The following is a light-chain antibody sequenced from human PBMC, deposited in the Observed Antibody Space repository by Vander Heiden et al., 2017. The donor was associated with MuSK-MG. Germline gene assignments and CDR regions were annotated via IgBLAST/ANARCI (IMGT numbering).Light chain of an antibody. CDR1: QSVYYNY. CDR3: QQDGSSRT. Sequence: DTVLTQSPGTLSFSPAARATLSCMSSQSVYYNYLAWYQQKPGQAPRLLIYGAASSATGIPDRFSGSRAGTDFTLTISRLEPEDFAVYYWQQDGSSRTFGEGTTVEIK. V-gene: IGKV3-20*01. J-gene: IGKJ4*02. CDR2: GAA.